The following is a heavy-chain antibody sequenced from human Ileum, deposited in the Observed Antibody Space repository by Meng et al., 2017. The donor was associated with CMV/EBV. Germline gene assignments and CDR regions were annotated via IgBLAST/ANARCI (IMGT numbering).Heavy chain of an antibody. V-gene: IGHV4-39*01. CDR3: ARQNCSLTSCSFGGWFDP. CDR1: GGSISSSSYY. D-gene: IGHD2-2*01. Sequence: QPQLQESGPGLVKPSETLPLPCTVSGGSISSSSYYWGWVRQPPGKGLERIGNFYYSGSTYYNPSLQRRVTISVDTSKQHFSLKLSSVTAADTAVYYCARQNCSLTSCSFGGWFDPWGQGTLVTVSS. CDR2: FYYSGST. J-gene: IGHJ5*02.